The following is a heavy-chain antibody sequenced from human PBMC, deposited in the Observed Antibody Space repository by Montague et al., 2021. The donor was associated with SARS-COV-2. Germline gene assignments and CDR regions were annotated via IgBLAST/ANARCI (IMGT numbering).Heavy chain of an antibody. D-gene: IGHD6-25*01. CDR3: ARGLSGSYSGGWVLVALFDFYYYMDV. CDR1: GGSFSGYY. CDR2: SNHSGGT. J-gene: IGHJ6*03. V-gene: IGHV4-34*01. Sequence: SETLSLTCAVYGGSFSGYYWSWIRRPPGKGLEWIGESNHSGGTNYNPDLKGRVTISVDTSKSQFSLKLTSVTAADTAVYYCARGLSGSYSGGWVLVALFDFYYYMDVWAKGTTVTVSS.